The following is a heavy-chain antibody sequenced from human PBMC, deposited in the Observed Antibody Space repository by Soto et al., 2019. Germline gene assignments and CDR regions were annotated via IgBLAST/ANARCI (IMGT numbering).Heavy chain of an antibody. CDR2: ISSSGSTA. V-gene: IGHV3-48*03. CDR1: GFTFSRFE. Sequence: GGSLRLSCAASGFTFSRFELHWVRQAPGKGLEWISYISSSGSTAYYASSVEGRFTISRDNANNSVYLRMDSLRGEDTALYYCTRAAWFPYLSFYWAQGALVTVSS. CDR3: TRAAWFPYLSFY. J-gene: IGHJ4*02. D-gene: IGHD3-10*01.